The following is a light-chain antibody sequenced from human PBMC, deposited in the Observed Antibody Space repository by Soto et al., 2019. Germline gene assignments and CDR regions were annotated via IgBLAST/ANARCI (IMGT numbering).Light chain of an antibody. CDR3: QQYGSSPYT. Sequence: EIVLTQSPATLSLSQGERATLSCGASQSVSSGYLAWYQQKPGLAPRLLIYDASSRATGIPDRFSGSGSGTDFTLTISRLEPEAFAVYYCQQYGSSPYTFGQGTKLEIK. V-gene: IGKV3D-20*01. J-gene: IGKJ2*01. CDR2: DAS. CDR1: QSVSSGY.